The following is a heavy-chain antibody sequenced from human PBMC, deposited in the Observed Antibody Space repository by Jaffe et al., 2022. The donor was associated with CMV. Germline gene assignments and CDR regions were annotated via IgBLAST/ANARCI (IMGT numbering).Heavy chain of an antibody. CDR2: INPSGGST. Sequence: QVQLVQSGAEVKKPGASVKVSCKASGYTFTSYYMHWVRQAPGQGLEWMGIINPSGGSTSYAQKFQGRVTMTRDTSTSTVYMELSSLRSEDTAVYYCARDTGYSSGWSDGAFDIWGQGTMVTVSS. V-gene: IGHV1-46*01. CDR3: ARDTGYSSGWSDGAFDI. CDR1: GYTFTSYY. J-gene: IGHJ3*02. D-gene: IGHD6-19*01.